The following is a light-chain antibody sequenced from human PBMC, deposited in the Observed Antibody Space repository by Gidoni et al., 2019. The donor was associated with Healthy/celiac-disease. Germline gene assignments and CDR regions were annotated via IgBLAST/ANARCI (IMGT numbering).Light chain of an antibody. CDR3: QQSYSTPIN. CDR2: AAS. Sequence: DIQMTQSPSSLSASVGDRVTITCRASQSISSYLNWYQQKPGKAPKLLIYAASSLQSGVPSRFSGSGSGTDFTLTISSLQPEDFATYYCQQSYSTPINFGQXTRLEIK. CDR1: QSISSY. J-gene: IGKJ5*01. V-gene: IGKV1-39*01.